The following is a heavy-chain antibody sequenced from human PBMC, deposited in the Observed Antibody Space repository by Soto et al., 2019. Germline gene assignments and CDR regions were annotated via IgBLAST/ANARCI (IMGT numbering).Heavy chain of an antibody. J-gene: IGHJ2*01. Sequence: ESGGGLVQPGGSLRLSCAASGFTFSSYDMHWVRQATGKGLEWVSAIGTAGDTYYPGSVKGRFTISRENAKNSLYLQMNSLRAEDTAVYYCARALWLRFGQTGYFDLWGRGTLVTVSS. CDR2: IGTAGDT. V-gene: IGHV3-13*01. CDR1: GFTFSSYD. CDR3: ARALWLRFGQTGYFDL. D-gene: IGHD5-12*01.